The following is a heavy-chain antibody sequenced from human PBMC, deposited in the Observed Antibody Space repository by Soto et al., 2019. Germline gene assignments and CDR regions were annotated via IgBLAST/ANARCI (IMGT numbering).Heavy chain of an antibody. V-gene: IGHV4-4*07. CDR1: GGSISSYY. CDR3: ASEQLPIPLGWFDP. J-gene: IGHJ5*02. D-gene: IGHD6-6*01. Sequence: SETLSLTCTVSGGSISSYYWSWIRQPAGKGLEWMGRIYTSGSTNYNPSLKSRVTMSVDTSKNQFSLKLSSVTAADSAVYYWASEQLPIPLGWFDPWGQGTLVTVSS. CDR2: IYTSGST.